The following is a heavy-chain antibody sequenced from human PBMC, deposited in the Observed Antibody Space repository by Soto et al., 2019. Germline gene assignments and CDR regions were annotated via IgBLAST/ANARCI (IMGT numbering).Heavy chain of an antibody. CDR2: ISGSGVST. J-gene: IGHJ4*02. V-gene: IGHV3-23*01. CDR1: GFTFSSYA. Sequence: GGSLRLSCAASGFTFSSYAMSWVRQAPGKGLEWVSAISGSGVSTYYADSVKGRFTISRDNSKNTLYLQMNSLRAEDTAVYYCAKSPGMYYYDSSGYYHYDDWGQGTLGTVSS. CDR3: AKSPGMYYYDSSGYYHYDD. D-gene: IGHD3-22*01.